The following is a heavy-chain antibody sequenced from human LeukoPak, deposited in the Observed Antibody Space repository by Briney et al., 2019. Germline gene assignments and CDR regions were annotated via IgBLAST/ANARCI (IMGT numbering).Heavy chain of an antibody. J-gene: IGHJ5*02. V-gene: IGHV4-34*01. CDR1: GGSFSGYY. Sequence: SETLSLTCAVYGGSFSGYYWSWVRQPPGKGLEWIGEINHSGSTNYNPSLKSRVTISVDTSKNQFSLKLSSVTAADTAVYYCARGAGHFLEWLLSGWFDPWGQGTLVTVSS. D-gene: IGHD3-3*01. CDR2: INHSGST. CDR3: ARGAGHFLEWLLSGWFDP.